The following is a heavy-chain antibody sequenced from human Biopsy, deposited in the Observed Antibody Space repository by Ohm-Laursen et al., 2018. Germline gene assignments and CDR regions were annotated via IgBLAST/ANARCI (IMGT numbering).Heavy chain of an antibody. CDR3: ARHPTGFWFDP. J-gene: IGHJ5*02. V-gene: IGHV4-39*01. CDR1: GDSISTSTTYY. Sequence: TLTLTCPVSGDSISTSTTYYWAWLRQPPGKGLEWIGSIYNSETTFYNPSLKSRVAISVDTSTNQFSLKVSSVTAADTALYYCARHPTGFWFDPWGHGTLVIVSS. CDR2: IYNSETT.